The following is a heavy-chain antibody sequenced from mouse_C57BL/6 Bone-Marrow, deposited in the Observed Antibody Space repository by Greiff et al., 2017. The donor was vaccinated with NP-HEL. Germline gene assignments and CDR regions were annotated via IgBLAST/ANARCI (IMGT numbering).Heavy chain of an antibody. CDR2: IDPSDSET. CDR1: GYTFTSYW. J-gene: IGHJ2*01. V-gene: IGHV1-52*01. CDR3: ADYYGSSSLYYFDY. Sequence: VQLQQSGAELVRPGSSVKLSCKASGYTFTSYWMHWVKQRPIQGLEWIGNIDPSDSETHYNQKFKDKATLTVDKSSSTAYMQLSSLTSEDSAVYYCADYYGSSSLYYFDYWGQGTTLTVSS. D-gene: IGHD1-1*01.